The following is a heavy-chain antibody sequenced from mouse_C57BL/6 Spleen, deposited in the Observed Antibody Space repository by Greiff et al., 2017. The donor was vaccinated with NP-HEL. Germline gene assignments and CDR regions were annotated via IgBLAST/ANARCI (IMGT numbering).Heavy chain of an antibody. CDR1: GFTFSSYT. J-gene: IGHJ4*01. CDR2: ISGGGGNT. Sequence: EVKLVESGGGLVKPGGSLKLSCAASGFTFSSYTMSWVRQTPEKRLEWVATISGGGGNTYYPASVKGRFTISRDNAKNTLYLQMSSLRAEDTALYYGARLGYDYDGDYYAMDYWGQGTSVTVSS. D-gene: IGHD2-4*01. CDR3: ARLGYDYDGDYYAMDY. V-gene: IGHV5-9*01.